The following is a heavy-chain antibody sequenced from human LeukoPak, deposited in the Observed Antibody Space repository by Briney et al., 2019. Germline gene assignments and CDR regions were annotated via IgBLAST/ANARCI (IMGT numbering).Heavy chain of an antibody. Sequence: ASVKVSCKASGYIFTSYDINWVRQATGQGLEWMGWMNPNSGNTGYAQKFQGRVTMTRNTSISTAYMELSSLRSEDTAVYYCARDKVVSLYYYYGMDVWGQGTTVTVSS. J-gene: IGHJ6*02. CDR3: ARDKVVSLYYYYGMDV. D-gene: IGHD4-23*01. CDR2: MNPNSGNT. CDR1: GYIFTSYD. V-gene: IGHV1-8*01.